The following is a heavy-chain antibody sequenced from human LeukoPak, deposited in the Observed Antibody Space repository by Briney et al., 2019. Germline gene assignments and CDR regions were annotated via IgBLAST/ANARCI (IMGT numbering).Heavy chain of an antibody. V-gene: IGHV3-48*04. D-gene: IGHD3-10*01. CDR1: GFTFSSYS. CDR2: ISSSGSTI. CDR3: ARAYYGSGSHY. J-gene: IGHJ4*02. Sequence: GGSLRLSCAASGFTFSSYSMNWVRQAPGKGLEWVSYISSSGSTIYYADSVKGRFTISRDNAKNSLYLQMNSLRAEDTAVYYCARAYYGSGSHYWGQGTLVTVSS.